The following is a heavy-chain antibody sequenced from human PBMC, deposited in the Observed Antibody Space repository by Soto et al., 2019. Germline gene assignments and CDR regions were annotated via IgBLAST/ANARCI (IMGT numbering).Heavy chain of an antibody. CDR2: IIPILGIA. D-gene: IGHD3-3*01. CDR1: GGTFSSYT. CDR3: AREGRFWSGYYNGNWFDP. J-gene: IGHJ5*02. Sequence: VASVKVSCKASGGTFSSYTISWVRQAPGQGLEWMGRIIPILGIANYAQKFQGRVTITADKSTSTAYMELSSLRSEDTAVYYCAREGRFWSGYYNGNWFDPWGQGTLVTVSS. V-gene: IGHV1-69*04.